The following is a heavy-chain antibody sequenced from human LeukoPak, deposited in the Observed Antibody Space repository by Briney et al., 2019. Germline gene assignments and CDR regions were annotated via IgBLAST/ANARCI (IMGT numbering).Heavy chain of an antibody. J-gene: IGHJ4*02. Sequence: PGGSLRLSCGASGFTFSSYSMNWVRQAPGKGLEWVSSISSSSYIYYADSVKGRFTISRDNAKDSLYLQMNSLRAEDTAVYYCARDLAAADDYWGQGTLVTVSS. D-gene: IGHD6-13*01. V-gene: IGHV3-21*01. CDR1: GFTFSSYS. CDR3: ARDLAAADDY. CDR2: ISSSSYI.